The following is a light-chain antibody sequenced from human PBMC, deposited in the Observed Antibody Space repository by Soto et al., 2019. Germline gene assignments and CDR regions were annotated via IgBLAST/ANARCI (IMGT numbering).Light chain of an antibody. CDR2: ADN. J-gene: IGLJ2*01. Sequence: QSVLTQPASVSGSPGQSITISCTGSSSDVGTSGSVTWYQHNPDKAPKLMIYADNLRPARVSHRFSASKSGNTASLTISGLQAEDEADYYCSSYSATNTLVVVGGGTKLTVL. CDR1: SSDVGTSGS. V-gene: IGLV2-14*03. CDR3: SSYSATNTLVV.